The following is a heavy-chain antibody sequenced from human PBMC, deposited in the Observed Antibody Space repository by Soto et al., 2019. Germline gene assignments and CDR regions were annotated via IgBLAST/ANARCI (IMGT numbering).Heavy chain of an antibody. CDR2: INQDGSAK. CDR1: GFTFNNYY. J-gene: IGHJ4*02. D-gene: IGHD2-15*01. CDR3: GRGCGGTH. V-gene: IGHV3-7*03. Sequence: EVQLVESGGGLVQPGGSLRLSCAASGFTFNNYYMVWVRQAPGRGLEWVANINQDGSAKYYVASVKGRFTISRDNAKSSLYLQIDSLRAEDTATYCCGRGCGGTHWGQGSLVTVSS.